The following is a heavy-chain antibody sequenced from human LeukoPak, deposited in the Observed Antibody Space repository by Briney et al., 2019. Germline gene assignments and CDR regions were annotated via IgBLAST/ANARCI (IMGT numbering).Heavy chain of an antibody. D-gene: IGHD3-10*01. J-gene: IGHJ4*02. V-gene: IGHV3-23*01. CDR1: GFTFSSYA. CDR2: ISGSGGST. CDR3: AKDYYGSGSPRSDY. Sequence: PGGSLRLSCAASGFTFSSYAMSWVRQAPGKGLEWVSAISGSGGSTYYADSVKGRFTISRDNSKNTLYLQMNSLRVEDTAVYYCAKDYYGSGSPRSDYWGQGTLVTVSS.